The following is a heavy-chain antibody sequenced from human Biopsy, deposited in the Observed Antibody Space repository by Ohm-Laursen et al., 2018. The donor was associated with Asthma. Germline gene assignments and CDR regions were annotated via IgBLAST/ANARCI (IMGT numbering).Heavy chain of an antibody. CDR1: GLTFSSYG. D-gene: IGHD3-3*01. CDR2: ISYDGSNK. Sequence: SLRLSCAASGLTFSSYGMYWVRQAPGKGLEWVAVISYDGSNKYYADSVKGRFTISRDNSKNTLYLQMNSLRAEDTAVYYCAKDTEGRYDFWSGLSYNYYGMDVWGQGITVTVSS. J-gene: IGHJ6*02. V-gene: IGHV3-30*18. CDR3: AKDTEGRYDFWSGLSYNYYGMDV.